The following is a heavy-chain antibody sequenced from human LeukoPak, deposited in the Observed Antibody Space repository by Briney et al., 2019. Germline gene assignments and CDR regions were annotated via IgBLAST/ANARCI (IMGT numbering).Heavy chain of an antibody. CDR1: GFTFSNYA. D-gene: IGHD2-21*01. J-gene: IGHJ4*02. CDR2: LNGGRT. V-gene: IGHV3-23*01. Sequence: GGSLRLSCVASGFTFSNYAMSWVRQAPGRGLEWIAALNGGRTFFQDSVRGRCTISRDNSKSTLYLQLNSLTGDGTAVYYCVKEVPTYGYFDYWGRGTLVTVSS. CDR3: VKEVPTYGYFDY.